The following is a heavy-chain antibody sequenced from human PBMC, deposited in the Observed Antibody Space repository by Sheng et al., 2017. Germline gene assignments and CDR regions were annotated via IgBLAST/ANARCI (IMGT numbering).Heavy chain of an antibody. V-gene: IGHV3-23*01. CDR2: INGRGGTI. CDR3: AKAAHYTVNSYLHS. Sequence: EEQLMQSGGGLIQPGGSLRLSCAASGFTFSSYAMSWVRQTPGKGLEWVSDINGRGGTIYYADSVKGRFTISRDSSRNTLYLQMNSLRPEDTAVYFCAKAAHYTVNSYLHSWGQGTLVIVSS. CDR1: GFTFSSYA. D-gene: IGHD4-4*01. J-gene: IGHJ5*02.